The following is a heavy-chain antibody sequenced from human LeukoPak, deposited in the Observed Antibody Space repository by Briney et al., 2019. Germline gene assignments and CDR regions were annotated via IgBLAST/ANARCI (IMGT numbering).Heavy chain of an antibody. D-gene: IGHD6-19*01. V-gene: IGHV5-51*01. J-gene: IGHJ3*02. CDR1: GYSFTSYW. CDR3: ASTSSGWYVRYAFDI. CDR2: IYPGDSDT. Sequence: GESLKISCKGSGYSFTSYWIGWVRQMPGKGLEWMGIIYPGDSDTRYSPSFQGQVTISADKSISTAYLQWSSLKASDTAMYCCASTSSGWYVRYAFDIWGQGTMVTVSS.